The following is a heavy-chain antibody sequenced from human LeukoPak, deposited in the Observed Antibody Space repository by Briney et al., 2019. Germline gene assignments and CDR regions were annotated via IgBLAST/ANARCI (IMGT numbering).Heavy chain of an antibody. D-gene: IGHD6-13*01. V-gene: IGHV4-4*02. Sequence: SETLSLTCAVSGGSISSSNWWGWVRQPPGKGLEWIGEIYHSGSTNYNPSLKSRVTISVDKSKNQFSLKLSSVTAADTAVYYCARVRMAAGTLHYFDYWGQGTLVTVSS. CDR1: GGSISSSNW. CDR3: ARVRMAAGTLHYFDY. J-gene: IGHJ4*02. CDR2: IYHSGST.